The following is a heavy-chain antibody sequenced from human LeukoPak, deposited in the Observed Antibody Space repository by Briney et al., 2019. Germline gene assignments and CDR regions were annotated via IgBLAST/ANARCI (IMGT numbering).Heavy chain of an antibody. Sequence: GGSLRLSCAASGFTFSTYDMHWVRQATGKGREWVSAIGTAGDTYYPGSVKGRFIISRENAKNSLYLQMNSLRAGDTAVCYCARGLLFGSAAAGTPLDYWGQGTLVTVSS. CDR1: GFTFSTYD. CDR2: IGTAGDT. J-gene: IGHJ4*02. D-gene: IGHD6-13*01. CDR3: ARGLLFGSAAAGTPLDY. V-gene: IGHV3-13*04.